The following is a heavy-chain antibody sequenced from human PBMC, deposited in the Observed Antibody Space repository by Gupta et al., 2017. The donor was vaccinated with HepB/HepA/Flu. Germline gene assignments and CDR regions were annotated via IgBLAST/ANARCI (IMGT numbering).Heavy chain of an antibody. D-gene: IGHD4-17*01. V-gene: IGHV3-23*01. CDR2: ISANGQKT. J-gene: IGHJ4*02. CDR3: AKPYTVDY. CDR1: GFSFSSFV. Sequence: EVQLLDPGGGLVQPGGSLGLSCAASGFSFSSFVMTWFCQAPGKGLEWVSGISANGQKTFYADSVKGRFTNSRDKSKNRLYLQLNSLRVEDTAVYFCAKPYTVDYWGQGALVTVSS.